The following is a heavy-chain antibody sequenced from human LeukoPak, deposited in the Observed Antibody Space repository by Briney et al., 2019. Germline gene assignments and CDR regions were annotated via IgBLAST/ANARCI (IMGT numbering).Heavy chain of an antibody. CDR3: ATDGAGFDT. J-gene: IGHJ5*02. CDR1: GFTFNDYY. Sequence: GGSLRHSCAASGFTFNDYYMSWIRQAPGKGGEWLSYINIGGTNTHYADSVKGRFTISRDNAKKSLYLEMNNLRAEDTAVYYCATDGAGFDTWGQGVLVTVSS. CDR2: INIGGTNT. V-gene: IGHV3-11*01.